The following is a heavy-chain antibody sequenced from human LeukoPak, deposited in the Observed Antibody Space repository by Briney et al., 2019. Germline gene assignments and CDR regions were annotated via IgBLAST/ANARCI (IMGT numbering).Heavy chain of an antibody. CDR2: IQYNGTNK. J-gene: IGHJ6*04. D-gene: IGHD3-10*02. V-gene: IGHV3-30*02. CDR3: AELGITMIGGV. CDR1: GFIFSNYG. Sequence: GGSLRLSCAASGFIFSNYGMHWVREAPGKGLEWVAFIQYNGTNKDYADSVKGRFTISRDNAKNSLYLQMNSLRAEDTAVYYCAELGITMIGGVWGKGTTVTISS.